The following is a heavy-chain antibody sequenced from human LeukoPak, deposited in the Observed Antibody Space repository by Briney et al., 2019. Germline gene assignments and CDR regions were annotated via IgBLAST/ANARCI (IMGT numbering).Heavy chain of an antibody. V-gene: IGHV1-24*01. D-gene: IGHD3-9*01. J-gene: IGHJ4*02. CDR3: ATAYDILTGYYASDY. CDR1: GYTLTELS. Sequence: ASVKVSCKVSGYTLTELSMHWVRQAPGKGLEWMGGFDPEDGETIYAQKFQGRVTMTEDTSTDTAYMELSSLRSEDTAVYYYATAYDILTGYYASDYRGQGTLVTVSS. CDR2: FDPEDGET.